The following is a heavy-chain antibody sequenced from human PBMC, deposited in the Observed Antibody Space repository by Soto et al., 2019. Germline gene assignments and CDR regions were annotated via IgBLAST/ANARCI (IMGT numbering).Heavy chain of an antibody. CDR2: IYYSGST. V-gene: IGHV4-31*03. CDR3: ARTTAAGLYYFDY. J-gene: IGHJ4*02. D-gene: IGHD6-13*01. CDR1: GGSISSGGYY. Sequence: SETLSLTCTVSGGSISSGGYYWSWIRQHPGKGLEWIGYIYYSGSTYYNPSLKSRVTISVDTSKNQFSLKLSSVTAADTAVYYCARTTAAGLYYFDYWGQGTLVTVSS.